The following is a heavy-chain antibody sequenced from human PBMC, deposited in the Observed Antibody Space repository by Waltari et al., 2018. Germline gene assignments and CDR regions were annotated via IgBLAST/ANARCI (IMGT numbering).Heavy chain of an antibody. V-gene: IGHV1-2*02. CDR3: ARGTLLTRYGAQPRFDY. J-gene: IGHJ4*02. CDR1: GYTFTGYY. D-gene: IGHD5-18*01. Sequence: QVQLVQSGAEVKKPGASVKVSCKASGYTFTGYYMYWVRQAPGQGLEWMGWINPNSGGTNYAQKFQGRVTMTRDTSISTAYMELSRLRSDDTAVYYCARGTLLTRYGAQPRFDYWGQGTLVTVSS. CDR2: INPNSGGT.